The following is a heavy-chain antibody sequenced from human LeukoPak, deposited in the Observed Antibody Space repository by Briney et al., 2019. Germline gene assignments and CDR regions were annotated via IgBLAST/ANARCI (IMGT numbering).Heavy chain of an antibody. Sequence: ASVKVSCKASGYTFTGYYMHWVRQAPGQGLEWMGWIDPNSGDTNYAQKFQGRVTITRNTSISTAYMELSSLRSEDTAVYYCARGGFYLTYYYGSGSYRDNWFDPWGQGTLVTVSS. CDR1: GYTFTGYY. D-gene: IGHD3-10*01. CDR3: ARGGFYLTYYYGSGSYRDNWFDP. V-gene: IGHV1-2*02. J-gene: IGHJ5*02. CDR2: IDPNSGDT.